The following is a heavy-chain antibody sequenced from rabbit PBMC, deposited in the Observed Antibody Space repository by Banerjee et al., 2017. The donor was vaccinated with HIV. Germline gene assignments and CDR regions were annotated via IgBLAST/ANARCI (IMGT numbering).Heavy chain of an antibody. J-gene: IGHJ4*01. Sequence: QQQLEESGGGLVKPGGTLTLTCKASGFSFSSGYSMSWVRQAPGKGLEWIGCIDAGSSGITYYASWVNGRFTISKTSSTVDLKMTSLTAADTATYFCARDGGSSNGYAFNLWGPGTLVTVS. D-gene: IGHD4-2*01. V-gene: IGHV1S45*01. CDR2: IDAGSSGIT. CDR1: GFSFSSGYS. CDR3: ARDGGSSNGYAFNL.